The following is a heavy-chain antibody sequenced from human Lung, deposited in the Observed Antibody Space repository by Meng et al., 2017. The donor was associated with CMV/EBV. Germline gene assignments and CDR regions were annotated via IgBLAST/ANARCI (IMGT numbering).Heavy chain of an antibody. J-gene: IGHJ4*02. CDR3: ARVSTPGRPRSHFDS. Sequence: ASXXVSXQASGYTFTDNYIYWVRQAPGQGLEWMGWINPNSGGTNYAQKFQGRVTMTRDTSTSTAFMDLSRLRSDDRAVYYCARVSTPGRPRSHFDSWGQGTXVNGAS. CDR1: GYTFTDNY. D-gene: IGHD6-6*01. CDR2: INPNSGGT. V-gene: IGHV1-2*02.